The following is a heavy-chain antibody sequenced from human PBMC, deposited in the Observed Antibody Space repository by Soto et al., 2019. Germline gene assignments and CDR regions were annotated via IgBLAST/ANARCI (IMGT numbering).Heavy chain of an antibody. V-gene: IGHV3-7*04. D-gene: IGHD2-8*01. J-gene: IGHJ3*01. CDR3: ARDGLYCTYANCRGDAYDV. CDR2: IKQDGSEK. CDR1: GFTFRTYW. Sequence: EVQLVGSGGGLVQPGGSLRLSCVASGFTFRTYWMTWVRQAPGKGLEWVANIKQDGSEKYYVDSVRGRFAISRDNAKDSLYLQMNSLRVDDTAVYYCARDGLYCTYANCRGDAYDVWDQGQMVNVSS.